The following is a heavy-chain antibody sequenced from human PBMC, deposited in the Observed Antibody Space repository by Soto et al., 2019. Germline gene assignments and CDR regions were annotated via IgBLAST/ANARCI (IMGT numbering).Heavy chain of an antibody. Sequence: GGSRRLSWAASGFTFSSYTMNWVRQAPGKGLEWVSSISSSGSYIHYADSVKGRFTISRDNAKNSLFLQMDSLRAEDTAVYYCARDVETSMDGLNYFDPWGQGTLVTVSS. CDR3: ARDVETSMDGLNYFDP. J-gene: IGHJ5*02. V-gene: IGHV3-21*01. D-gene: IGHD5-18*01. CDR1: GFTFSSYT. CDR2: ISSSGSYI.